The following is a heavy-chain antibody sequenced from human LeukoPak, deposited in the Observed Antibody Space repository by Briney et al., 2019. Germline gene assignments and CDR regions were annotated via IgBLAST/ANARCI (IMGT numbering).Heavy chain of an antibody. CDR1: GFTFSSYG. CDR2: ISYDGSNK. V-gene: IGHV3-30*03. J-gene: IGHJ4*02. Sequence: GRSLRLSCAASGFTFSSYGMHWVRQAPGKGLEWVAVISYDGSNKYYADSVKGRFTISRDNSKNTLYLRMNSLRAEDTAVYYCTAGGGTAMVIDYWGQGTLVTVSS. D-gene: IGHD5-18*01. CDR3: TAGGGTAMVIDY.